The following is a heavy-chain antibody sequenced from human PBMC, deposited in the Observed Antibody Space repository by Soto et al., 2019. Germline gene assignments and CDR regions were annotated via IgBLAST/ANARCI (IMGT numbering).Heavy chain of an antibody. D-gene: IGHD1-7*01. CDR2: LSRSGGAA. CDR1: GFNTRFYS. CDR3: SKGEMSTIRNSFDP. V-gene: IGHV3-23*01. Sequence: GGSLRLYCTASGFNTRFYSMSWVRQTPGKGLEWVAALSRSGGAASYADSVRGRFTIYRDASKDTLFLQMSNLRAEDTALYYCSKGEMSTIRNSFDPWGQGTLVTVSS. J-gene: IGHJ5*02.